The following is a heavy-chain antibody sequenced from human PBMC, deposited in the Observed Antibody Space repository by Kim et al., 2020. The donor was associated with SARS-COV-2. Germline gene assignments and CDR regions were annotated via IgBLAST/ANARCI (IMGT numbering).Heavy chain of an antibody. CDR3: AREPDYGDSNYYYYGMDV. Sequence: GGSLRLSCAASGFTFSSYWMHWVRQAPGKGLVWVSRINSDGSSTSYADSVKGRFTISRDNAKNTLYLQMNSLRAEDTAVYYCAREPDYGDSNYYYYGMDVWGQGTTVTVSS. V-gene: IGHV3-74*01. D-gene: IGHD4-17*01. CDR2: INSDGSST. J-gene: IGHJ6*02. CDR1: GFTFSSYW.